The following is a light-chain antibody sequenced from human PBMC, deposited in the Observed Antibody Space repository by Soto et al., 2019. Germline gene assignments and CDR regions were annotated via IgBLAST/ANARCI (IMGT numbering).Light chain of an antibody. J-gene: IGKJ4*01. V-gene: IGKV4-1*01. CDR2: WAS. Sequence: DIVMTQPPDSLSVSLVERATINCKSSQSVLYSSNNKNYLAWYQQKPGQPPKLLIYWASTRESGVPDRFSGSGSGTDFTLTISSLQAEDVAVYYCQQYYSTPPTFGGGTKVDIK. CDR3: QQYYSTPPT. CDR1: QSVLYSSNNKNY.